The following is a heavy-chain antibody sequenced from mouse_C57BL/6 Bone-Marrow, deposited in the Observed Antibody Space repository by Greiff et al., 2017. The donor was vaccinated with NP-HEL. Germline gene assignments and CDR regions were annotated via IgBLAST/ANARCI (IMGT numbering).Heavy chain of an antibody. J-gene: IGHJ3*01. D-gene: IGHD2-4*01. CDR1: GYTFTSYW. CDR2: IYPGNSDT. Sequence: EVQGVESGTVLARPGASVKMSCKTSGYTFTSYWMHWVKQRPGQGLEWIGAIYPGNSDTSYNQKFKGKAKLTAVTSASTAYMELSSLTNEDSAVYYCTRSGYYDYPWFAYWGQGTLVTVSA. CDR3: TRSGYYDYPWFAY. V-gene: IGHV1-5*01.